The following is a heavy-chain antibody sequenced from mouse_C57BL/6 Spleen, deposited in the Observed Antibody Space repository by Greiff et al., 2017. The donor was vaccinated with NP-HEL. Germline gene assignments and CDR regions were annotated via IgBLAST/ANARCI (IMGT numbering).Heavy chain of an antibody. V-gene: IGHV1-4*01. Sequence: VKLQESGAELARPGASVKMSCKASGYTFTSYTMHWVKQRPGQGLEWIGYINPSSGYTKYNQKFKDKATLTADKSSSTAYMQLSSLTSEDSAVYYCALYYGSRFDYWGQGTTLTVSS. J-gene: IGHJ2*01. CDR1: GYTFTSYT. D-gene: IGHD1-1*01. CDR2: INPSSGYT. CDR3: ALYYGSRFDY.